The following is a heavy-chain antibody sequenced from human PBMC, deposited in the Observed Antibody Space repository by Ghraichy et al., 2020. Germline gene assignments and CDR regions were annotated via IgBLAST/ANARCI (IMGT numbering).Heavy chain of an antibody. J-gene: IGHJ4*02. D-gene: IGHD3-3*01. CDR3: ARGRTYYDFWSGRLHFDY. CDR2: INHSGST. Sequence: SQTLSLTCAVYGGSFSGYYWSWIRQPPGKGLEWIGEINHSGSTNYNPSLKSRVTISVDTSKNQFSLKLSSVTAADTAVYYCARGRTYYDFWSGRLHFDYWGQGTLVTVSS. CDR1: GGSFSGYY. V-gene: IGHV4-34*01.